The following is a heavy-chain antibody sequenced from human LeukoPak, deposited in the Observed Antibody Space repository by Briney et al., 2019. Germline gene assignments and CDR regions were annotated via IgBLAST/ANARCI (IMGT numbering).Heavy chain of an antibody. V-gene: IGHV3-33*01. D-gene: IGHD3-9*01. Sequence: GGSLRLSCAASGFTFSSYGMHWVRQAPGKGLEWVAVIWCDGSNKYYADSVKGRFTISRDNSKYTLYLQMNSLRAEDTAVYYCARGLYDILTGPPRWFDPWGQGTLVTVSS. CDR1: GFTFSSYG. CDR2: IWCDGSNK. J-gene: IGHJ5*02. CDR3: ARGLYDILTGPPRWFDP.